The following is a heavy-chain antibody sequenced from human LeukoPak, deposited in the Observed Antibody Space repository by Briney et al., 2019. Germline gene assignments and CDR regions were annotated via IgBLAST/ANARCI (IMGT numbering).Heavy chain of an antibody. CDR3: AKKCVTTAPPGGSCFDY. CDR1: GFTFSSYA. V-gene: IGHV3-30-3*02. Sequence: GGTLRLSCAASGFTFSSYAMHWVRQAPGKGLEWVAVISYDGNYKYYADSVKGRFTISRDNSKNMVFLQMNSLRAEDTAVYYCAKKCVTTAPPGGSCFDYWGQGTLVTVSS. CDR2: ISYDGNYK. J-gene: IGHJ4*02. D-gene: IGHD4-11*01.